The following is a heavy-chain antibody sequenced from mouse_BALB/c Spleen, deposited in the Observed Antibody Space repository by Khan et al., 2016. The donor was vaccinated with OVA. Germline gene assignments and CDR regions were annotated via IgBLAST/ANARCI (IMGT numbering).Heavy chain of an antibody. D-gene: IGHD2-3*01. Sequence: QVQLQQSGAELARPGASVKLSCKASGYTFTSYWMQWVKQRPGQGLEWIGAIYPGDGDTRYTQKFKGKATLTADKSSSTAYMQLSTLAAEDSAVFYCTRTGSPYDGYFGYFDVWGAGTTVTVSS. V-gene: IGHV1-87*01. CDR2: IYPGDGDT. CDR3: TRTGSPYDGYFGYFDV. J-gene: IGHJ1*01. CDR1: GYTFTSYW.